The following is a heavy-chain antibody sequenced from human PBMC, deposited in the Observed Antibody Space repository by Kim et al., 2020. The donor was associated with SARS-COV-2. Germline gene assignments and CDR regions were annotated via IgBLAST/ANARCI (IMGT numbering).Heavy chain of an antibody. CDR3: ARRKGDIVATTLWYFDL. V-gene: IGHV4-59*12. CDR2: IYYSGST. Sequence: SETLSLTYTVSGGSISSYYWSWIRQPPGKGLEWIGYIYYSGSTNYNPSLKSRGTISVDTSKNPFSLKLNSVTAADTAVYYCARRKGDIVATTLWYFDLWGRGTLVTVSS. CDR1: GGSISSYY. J-gene: IGHJ2*01. D-gene: IGHD5-12*01.